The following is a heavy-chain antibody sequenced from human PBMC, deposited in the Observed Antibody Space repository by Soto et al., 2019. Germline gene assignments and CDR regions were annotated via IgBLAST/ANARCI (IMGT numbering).Heavy chain of an antibody. CDR2: IDPSDSQT. Sequence: PGESLKISCKGSGYSFAGYWITWVRQKPGKGLEWMGRIDPSDSQTYYSPSFRGHVTISATKSITTVFLQWSSLRASDTAMYYCERQIYDFDTGPNLQYQFDSWGQGTQVTVS. J-gene: IGHJ1*01. V-gene: IGHV5-10-1*01. CDR1: GYSFAGYW. CDR3: ERQIYDFDTGPNLQYQFDS. D-gene: IGHD3-22*01.